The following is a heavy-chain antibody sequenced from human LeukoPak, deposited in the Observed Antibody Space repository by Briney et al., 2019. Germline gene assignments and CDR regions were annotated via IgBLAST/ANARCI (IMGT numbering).Heavy chain of an antibody. CDR3: AKRGVVIRVILVGFHKEAYYFDS. V-gene: IGHV3-23*01. Sequence: GGSLRLSCAVSGITLSNYGMSWVRQAPGKGLEWVAGISDSGGRTNYADSVKGRFTISRDNPKNTLNLQMNSLRAEDTAVYFCAKRGVVIRVILVGFHKEAYYFDSWGQEALVTVSS. J-gene: IGHJ4*02. CDR2: ISDSGGRT. CDR1: GITLSNYG. D-gene: IGHD3-22*01.